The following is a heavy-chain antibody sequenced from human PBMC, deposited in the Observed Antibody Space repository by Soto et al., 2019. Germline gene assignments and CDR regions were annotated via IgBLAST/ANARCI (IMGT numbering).Heavy chain of an antibody. V-gene: IGHV2-5*02. CDR2: IYWDDDK. J-gene: IGHJ4*02. CDR3: AHRQREGGYSYGVFDY. CDR1: GFSLSTSGVG. Sequence: SGPTLVNPTQTLTLTCTFSGFSLSTSGVGVGWIRQPPGKALEWLALIYWDDDKRYSPSLKSRLTITKDTSKNQVVLTMTNMDPVDTAPYYCAHRQREGGYSYGVFDYWGQGTLVTVSS. D-gene: IGHD5-18*01.